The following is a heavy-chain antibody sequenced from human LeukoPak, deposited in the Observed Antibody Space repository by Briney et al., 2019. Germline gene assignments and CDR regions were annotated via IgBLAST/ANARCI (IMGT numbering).Heavy chain of an antibody. CDR1: RFTFSAYS. D-gene: IGHD6-13*01. J-gene: IGHJ6*02. V-gene: IGHV3-23*01. CDR3: ARGGILYGMDV. CDR2: IGGSGGNT. Sequence: VGCLRLSCAASRFTFSAYSMTWVRQAPGKGLEWVSAIGGSGGNTYYADSVKGRFTISRDNSKNTLYLQMNSLRAEDTAAYYCARGGILYGMDVWGQGTTVTVSS.